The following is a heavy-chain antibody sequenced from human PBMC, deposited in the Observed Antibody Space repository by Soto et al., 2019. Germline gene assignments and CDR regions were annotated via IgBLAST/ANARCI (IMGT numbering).Heavy chain of an antibody. Sequence: ASVKVSCKTSGYTFASYDINWVRQAPGQGLEWVGWMNTNSDDTRSAQKFRGRLTLTRDKSMRAVYMKLSNLRPDDTAVYYCAREWSAAGHFYGMDVWSQGTTVTVSS. CDR1: GYTFASYD. V-gene: IGHV1-8*01. CDR3: AREWSAAGHFYGMDV. J-gene: IGHJ6*02. CDR2: MNTNSDDT. D-gene: IGHD6-13*01.